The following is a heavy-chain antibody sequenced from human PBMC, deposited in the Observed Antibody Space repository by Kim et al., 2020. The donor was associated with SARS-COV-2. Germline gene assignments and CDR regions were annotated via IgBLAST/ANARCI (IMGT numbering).Heavy chain of an antibody. D-gene: IGHD6-13*01. CDR2: SNHSGST. CDR1: GGSFSGYY. Sequence: SETLSLTCAVYGGSFSGYYWSWIRQPPGKGLEWIGESNHSGSTNYNPSLKSRVTISVDTSKNKFSLKLSSVTAADTDVYYCASSRSELVNWFDPWGQGTLVTVSS. CDR3: ASSRSELVNWFDP. J-gene: IGHJ5*02. V-gene: IGHV4-34*01.